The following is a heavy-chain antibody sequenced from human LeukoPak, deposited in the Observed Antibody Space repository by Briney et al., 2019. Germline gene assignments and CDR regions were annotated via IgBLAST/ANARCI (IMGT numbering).Heavy chain of an antibody. Sequence: GGSLRLSCAASGFVVTANYLAWARQAPGKGLEWVSTISNGGDPFYGDSVKGRSTISRDESTNTLYLQMNSLRAEDTAVYHCAKAAERYSSSYFDYWGQGTLVTVSS. CDR2: ISNGGDP. V-gene: IGHV3-53*01. CDR3: AKAAERYSSSYFDY. D-gene: IGHD6-13*01. CDR1: GFVVTANY. J-gene: IGHJ4*02.